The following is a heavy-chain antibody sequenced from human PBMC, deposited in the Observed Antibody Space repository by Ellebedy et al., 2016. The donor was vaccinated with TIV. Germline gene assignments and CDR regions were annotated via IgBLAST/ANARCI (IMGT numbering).Heavy chain of an antibody. Sequence: MPSETLSLTCTVSGGSISSGDYYWSWIRQSPGKGLEWIGYIYYSGSTYYNPSLKSRVTISVDTSKNQFSLKLSSVTAADTAVYYCARQGYRGYSYGATYTPFDYWGQGTLVTVSS. CDR2: IYYSGST. J-gene: IGHJ4*02. V-gene: IGHV4-39*01. CDR1: GGSISSGDYY. D-gene: IGHD5-18*01. CDR3: ARQGYRGYSYGATYTPFDY.